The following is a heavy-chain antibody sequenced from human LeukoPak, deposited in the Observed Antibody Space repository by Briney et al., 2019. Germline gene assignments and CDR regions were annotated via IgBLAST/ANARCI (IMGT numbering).Heavy chain of an antibody. J-gene: IGHJ4*02. Sequence: SETLSLTCTVSGGSISSGGYYWSWIRQPPGEGLEWIGYIYHSGSTYYNPSLKSRVTISVDRSKNQFSLKLSSVTAADTAVYYCARDDSSSSFDYWGQGTLVTVSS. CDR3: ARDDSSSSFDY. D-gene: IGHD6-6*01. CDR2: IYHSGST. V-gene: IGHV4-30-2*01. CDR1: GGSISSGGYY.